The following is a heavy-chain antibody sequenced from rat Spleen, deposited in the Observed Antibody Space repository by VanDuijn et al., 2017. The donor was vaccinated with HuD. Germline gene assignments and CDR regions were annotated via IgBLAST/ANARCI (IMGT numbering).Heavy chain of an antibody. Sequence: EVQLVESGGGLVQPGRSLKLSCAASGFTFSNYYIAWVRQAPTKGLEWVAYISTGGDNTYYRDSVKGRFTISRDIAKSTLYLQLDSLRSEDKATYYCATDTFYDGTYYPGGFDYWGQGVMVTVSS. CDR2: ISTGGDNT. CDR3: ATDTFYDGTYYPGGFDY. J-gene: IGHJ2*01. D-gene: IGHD1-12*02. CDR1: GFTFSNYY. V-gene: IGHV5-27*01.